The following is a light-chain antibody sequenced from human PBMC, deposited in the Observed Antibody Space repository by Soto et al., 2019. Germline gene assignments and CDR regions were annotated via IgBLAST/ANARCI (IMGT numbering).Light chain of an antibody. Sequence: DIHLTQSPACLSASIGDKVTITCRASEGISSNLAWYQQKPGKPPNLLIYSASTLQSGVPSRFSGSGSGTEFTLTISSLQPEDFATYFCQQINSYPVTFGGGTKVDIQ. J-gene: IGKJ4*01. CDR2: SAS. CDR1: EGISSN. CDR3: QQINSYPVT. V-gene: IGKV1-9*01.